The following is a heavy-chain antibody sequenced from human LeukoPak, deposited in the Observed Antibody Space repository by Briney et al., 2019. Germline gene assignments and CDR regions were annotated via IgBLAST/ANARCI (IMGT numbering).Heavy chain of an antibody. D-gene: IGHD6-19*01. CDR3: ARINIPVAGIGGGDY. CDR1: GFTFSSYW. CDR2: INGDGSST. V-gene: IGHV3-74*01. Sequence: QPGGSLRLSCAASGFTFSSYWMHWVRQAPGKGLVWVSRINGDGSSTSYADSVKGRFTISRDNAKNTLYLQMNSRRDEDTAVYYCARINIPVAGIGGGDYWGQGTLVTVSS. J-gene: IGHJ4*02.